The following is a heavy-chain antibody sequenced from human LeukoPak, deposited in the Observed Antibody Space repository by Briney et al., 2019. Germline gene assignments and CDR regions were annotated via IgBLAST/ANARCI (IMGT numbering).Heavy chain of an antibody. D-gene: IGHD1-1*01. J-gene: IGHJ5*02. V-gene: IGHV4-59*01. CDR2: IYYSGST. CDR1: GGSISSYY. CDR3: ARARTGFDL. Sequence: SETLSLTCTVSGGSISSYYWSWIRQPPGKGLEWIGYIYYSGSTNYNPSLKSRVTISVDTSKNQFSLNLSSVTAADSAVYYCARARTGFDLWGQGALVTVSS.